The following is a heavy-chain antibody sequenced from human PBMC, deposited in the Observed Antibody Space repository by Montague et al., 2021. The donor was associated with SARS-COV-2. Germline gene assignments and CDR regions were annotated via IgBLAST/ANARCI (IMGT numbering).Heavy chain of an antibody. V-gene: IGHV3-23*03. CDR2: IYSGGSST. CDR1: GFTFSSYA. Sequence: YLRLSCAASGFTFSSYAMSWVRQAPGKGLEWVSVIYSGGSSTYYADSVKGRFTISRDNSKNTLYLQMNSLRAEDTAVYYCAKQARITMIVGVYPDGIDYWGQGTLVTVSS. D-gene: IGHD3-22*01. J-gene: IGHJ4*02. CDR3: AKQARITMIVGVYPDGIDY.